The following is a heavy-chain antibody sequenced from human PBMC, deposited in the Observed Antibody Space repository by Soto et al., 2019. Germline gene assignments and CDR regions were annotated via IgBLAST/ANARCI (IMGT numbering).Heavy chain of an antibody. CDR2: IIPIFGTT. D-gene: IGHD1-20*01. J-gene: IGHJ3*02. Sequence: QVQPVQSETEVRNPGSSVKISCRASGGTFGSNAISCVRQAPGQGLEWMGNIIPIFGTTKNAQNFQGRVTITADESTNAAYMELRSLRSEDTAIYYCAREGYDFGPVAVRGALDIWGQGTMVTGSS. CDR1: GGTFGSNA. V-gene: IGHV1-69*15. CDR3: AREGYDFGPVAVRGALDI.